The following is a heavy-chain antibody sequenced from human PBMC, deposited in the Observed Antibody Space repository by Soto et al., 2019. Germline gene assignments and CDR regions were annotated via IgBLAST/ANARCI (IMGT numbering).Heavy chain of an antibody. V-gene: IGHV4-4*02. J-gene: IGHJ4*02. CDR1: SGSISSHNW. D-gene: IGHD3-22*01. CDR3: ARDNPSYSDNSGSHPFDS. Sequence: SETLSLTCAVSSGSISSHNWWSWVRQPPGKGPEWIGEIYHTGSTNYNPSLESRVTMSLDKSKNQFSLNLTSVTPADTAVYYCARDNPSYSDNSGSHPFDSWGQGTLVTVSS. CDR2: IYHTGST.